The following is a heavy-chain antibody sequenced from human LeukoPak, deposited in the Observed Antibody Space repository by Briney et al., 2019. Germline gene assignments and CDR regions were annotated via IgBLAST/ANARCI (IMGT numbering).Heavy chain of an antibody. Sequence: ASVKVSCKASGNTFIGYWIHWVRQAPGQGLEWMGRINPNSGGTNYAQKFQGRVTMTRDMSISTAYMELSRLTSDDTAVYYCARDIGQQREFGMDVWGQGTTVTVSS. CDR2: INPNSGGT. CDR3: ARDIGQQREFGMDV. CDR1: GNTFIGYW. J-gene: IGHJ6*02. D-gene: IGHD6-13*01. V-gene: IGHV1-2*06.